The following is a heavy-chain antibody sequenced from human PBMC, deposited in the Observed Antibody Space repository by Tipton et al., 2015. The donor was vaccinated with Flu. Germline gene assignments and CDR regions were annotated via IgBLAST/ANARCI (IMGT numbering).Heavy chain of an antibody. CDR3: ARMGDAFDI. CDR2: IYTSGST. CDR1: GGSISSGSYY. V-gene: IGHV4-61*02. J-gene: IGHJ3*02. Sequence: TLSLTCTVSGGSISSGSYYWSWIRQPAGKGLEWIGRIYTSGSTNYNPPLKSRVTISVDTSKNQFSLKLSSVTAADTAVYYCARMGDAFDIWGQGTMVTVSS. D-gene: IGHD3-16*01.